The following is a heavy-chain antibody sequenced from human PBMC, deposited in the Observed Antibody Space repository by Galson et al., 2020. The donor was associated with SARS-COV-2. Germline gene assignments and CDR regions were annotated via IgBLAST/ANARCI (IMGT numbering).Heavy chain of an antibody. CDR1: GYTFTGYY. CDR2: INPNSGGT. Sequence: ASVTVSCQASGYTFTGYYMHWVRQAPGQGLEWMGWINPNSGGTNYAQKFQGRVTMTRDTSISIAYMELSRLRSDDTAVYYCARDGTAMVTNGFDIWGQGTMVTVSS. J-gene: IGHJ3*02. D-gene: IGHD5-18*01. V-gene: IGHV1-2*02. CDR3: ARDGTAMVTNGFDI.